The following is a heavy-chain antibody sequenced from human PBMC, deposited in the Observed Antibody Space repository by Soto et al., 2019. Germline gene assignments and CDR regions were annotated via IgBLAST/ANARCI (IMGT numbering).Heavy chain of an antibody. D-gene: IGHD2-2*01. J-gene: IGHJ4*02. CDR3: GREYCRSVRCYGLDY. CDR2: ISGYNGNR. V-gene: IGHV1-18*01. Sequence: QVQLVQSGAEVKKPGASVKVSCEGSGDTFTTYGISWVRQAPGQGLEWMGWISGYNGNRNYAQKFQGRVTMTTDTSTSTAYMELRSLTADDTAVYYCGREYCRSVRCYGLDYWGQGTLVTVSS. CDR1: GDTFTTYG.